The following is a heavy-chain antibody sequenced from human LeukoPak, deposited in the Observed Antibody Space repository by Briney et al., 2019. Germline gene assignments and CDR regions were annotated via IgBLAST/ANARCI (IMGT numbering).Heavy chain of an antibody. CDR1: GFTFSSYE. J-gene: IGHJ3*02. CDR2: ISSSSSYI. D-gene: IGHD2-21*02. CDR3: ARGFGYCGGDCYSGSGAFDI. V-gene: IGHV3-21*01. Sequence: GGSLRLSCAASGFTFSSYEMNWVRQAPGKGLEWVSSISSSSSYIYYADSVKGRFTISRDNAKNSLYLQMNSLRAEDTAAYYCARGFGYCGGDCYSGSGAFDIWGQGTMVTVSS.